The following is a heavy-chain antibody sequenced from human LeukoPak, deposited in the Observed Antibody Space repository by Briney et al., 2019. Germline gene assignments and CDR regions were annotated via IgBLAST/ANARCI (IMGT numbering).Heavy chain of an antibody. CDR1: GDSINTYY. CDR2: IHYSGSV. D-gene: IGHD1-7*01. Sequence: PETPALLCAVSGDSINTYYWSWIRQPPGKGLEWIGYIHYSGSVKYNPSLKGRVTISVDTSKNQFSLKLSSVTAADTAVYYCARDIRTHRAIDIWGQG. V-gene: IGHV4-59*01. CDR3: ARDIRTHRAIDI. J-gene: IGHJ3*02.